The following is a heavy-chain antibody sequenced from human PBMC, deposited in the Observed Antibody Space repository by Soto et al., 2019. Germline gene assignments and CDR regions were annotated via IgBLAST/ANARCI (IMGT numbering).Heavy chain of an antibody. CDR2: IWYDGSNK. Sequence: GGSLRLSCAASGFTFSSFGMQWVRQAPGKGLEWVALIWYDGSNKYYADSVKGRVTFTRDTAATTVNMELTSLTSEDTAIYYCGRDQSGIGYYVDWFDPWGQGTLVTVSS. V-gene: IGHV3-30*02. J-gene: IGHJ5*02. CDR3: GRDQSGIGYYVDWFDP. CDR1: GFTFSSFG. D-gene: IGHD3-10*02.